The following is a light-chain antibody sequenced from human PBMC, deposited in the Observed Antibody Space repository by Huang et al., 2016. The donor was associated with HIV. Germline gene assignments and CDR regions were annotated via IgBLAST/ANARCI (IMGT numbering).Light chain of an antibody. CDR1: ENIFNY. J-gene: IGKJ4*01. Sequence: EIVLTQSPATLSLSPGERATLSCRASENIFNYLAWYQQKPGQAPRLLIYDASNRATGIPARFSGSGSGTDFTLTISSLEPEDFAGYYCQQRSNWPRTFGGGTKVEIK. CDR2: DAS. V-gene: IGKV3-11*01. CDR3: QQRSNWPRT.